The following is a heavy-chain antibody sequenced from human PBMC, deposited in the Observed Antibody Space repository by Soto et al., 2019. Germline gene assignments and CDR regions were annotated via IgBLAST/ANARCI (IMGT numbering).Heavy chain of an antibody. CDR3: ARNFRVAPDNWFDP. CDR1: GFTFSSYW. D-gene: IGHD2-15*01. V-gene: IGHV3-74*01. CDR2: INSDGSST. J-gene: IGHJ5*02. Sequence: HPGGSLRLSCAASGFTFSSYWMHWVRQAPGKGLVWVSRINSDGSSTSYADSVKGRFTISRDNAKNTLYLQMNSLRAEDTAVYYCARNFRVAPDNWFDPWGQGTLVTVSS.